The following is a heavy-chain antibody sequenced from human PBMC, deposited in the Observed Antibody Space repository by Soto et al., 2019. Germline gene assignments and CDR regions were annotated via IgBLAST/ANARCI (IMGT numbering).Heavy chain of an antibody. CDR2: ISYDGSAK. J-gene: IGHJ4*02. V-gene: IGHV3-30*18. CDR1: GFNFRSYG. Sequence: QVQLVESGGGVVQPGRSLRLSCAASGFNFRSYGMHWVRQAPGKGLEWVAVISYDGSAKWYVDSVKGRFTISRDTSKNILYLQMNSLRAEDTAVYYCAKDEGAEDDILTGYPLFDYRGQAILVTVSS. D-gene: IGHD3-9*01. CDR3: AKDEGAEDDILTGYPLFDY.